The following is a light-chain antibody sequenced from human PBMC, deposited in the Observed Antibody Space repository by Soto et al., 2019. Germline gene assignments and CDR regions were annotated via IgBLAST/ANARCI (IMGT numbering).Light chain of an antibody. CDR1: QSVDNY. Sequence: EIVLTQSPATLSLSPGERATLSCRASQSVDNYLGWFQQKPGQAPRLLIYEASHRATGIPGRFSGSGSGTDFTLTISSLEPEEFAVYYCLQRSTWLLTFGGGTRVEI. CDR3: LQRSTWLLT. V-gene: IGKV3-11*01. J-gene: IGKJ4*01. CDR2: EAS.